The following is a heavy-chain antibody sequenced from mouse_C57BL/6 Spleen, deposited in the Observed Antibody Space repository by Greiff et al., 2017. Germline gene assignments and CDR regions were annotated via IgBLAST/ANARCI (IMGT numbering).Heavy chain of an antibody. CDR2: IYPGSGST. CDR1: GYTFTSYW. V-gene: IGHV1-55*01. D-gene: IGHD3-2*01. Sequence: QVQLQQPGAELVKPGASVKMSCKASGYTFTSYWITWVKQRPGQGLEWIGDIYPGSGSTNYNEKFKSKATLTVDTSSSTAYMQLSSLTSEDAAVYYCARCRQGYAMDYWGQGTSVTVSS. CDR3: ARCRQGYAMDY. J-gene: IGHJ4*01.